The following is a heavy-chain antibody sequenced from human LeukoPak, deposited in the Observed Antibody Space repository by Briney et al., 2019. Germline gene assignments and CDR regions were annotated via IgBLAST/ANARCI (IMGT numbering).Heavy chain of an antibody. D-gene: IGHD3-10*01. J-gene: IGHJ4*02. V-gene: IGHV4-59*12. CDR1: GGSISSYY. CDR2: IYYSGST. CDR3: AREDYYGSGSYYNF. Sequence: SETLSLTCTVSGGSISSYYWSWIRQPPGKGLEWIGYIYYSGSTNYNPSLKSRVTISVDTSKNQFSLKLSSVTAADTAVYYCAREDYYGSGSYYNFWGQGTLVTVSS.